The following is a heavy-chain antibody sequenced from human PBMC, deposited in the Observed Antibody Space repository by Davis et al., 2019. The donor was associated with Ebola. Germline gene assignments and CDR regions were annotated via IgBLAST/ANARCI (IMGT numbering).Heavy chain of an antibody. CDR1: GYTFTSYY. J-gene: IGHJ6*02. V-gene: IGHV1-46*01. CDR3: ARDPGFLEWLPYYYYGMDV. Sequence: ASVKVSCKASGYTFTSYYMHWVRQAPGQGLEWMGIINPSGGSTSYAQKFQGRVTMTRDTSTSTAYMELRSLRSDDTAVYYCARDPGFLEWLPYYYYGMDVWGQGTTVTVSS. CDR2: INPSGGST. D-gene: IGHD3-3*01.